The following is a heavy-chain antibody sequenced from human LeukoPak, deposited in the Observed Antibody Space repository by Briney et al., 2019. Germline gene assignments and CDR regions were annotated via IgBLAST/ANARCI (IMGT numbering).Heavy chain of an antibody. V-gene: IGHV4-59*01. J-gene: IGHJ4*02. CDR3: ARADYDFWSGYPAPFDY. Sequence: SETLSLTCTVSGGSISSYYWSWIRQPPGKGLEWIGDIYYSGSTNYNPSLKSRVTISVDTSKNQFSLKLSSVTAADTAVYYCARADYDFWSGYPAPFDYWGQGTLVTVSS. CDR2: IYYSGST. CDR1: GGSISSYY. D-gene: IGHD3-3*01.